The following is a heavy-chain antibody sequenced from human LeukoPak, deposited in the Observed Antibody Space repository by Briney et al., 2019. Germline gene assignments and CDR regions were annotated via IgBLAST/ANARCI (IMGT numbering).Heavy chain of an antibody. V-gene: IGHV1-2*06. Sequence: GASVKVSCKASGYTFTGYYMHWVRQAPGQGLEWMGRINPNSGGANYAQKFQGRVTMTRDTSISTAYMELSSLRSEDTAVFYCAREYSGSLYYFDYWGQGTLVTVSS. J-gene: IGHJ4*02. CDR1: GYTFTGYY. D-gene: IGHD1-26*01. CDR3: AREYSGSLYYFDY. CDR2: INPNSGGA.